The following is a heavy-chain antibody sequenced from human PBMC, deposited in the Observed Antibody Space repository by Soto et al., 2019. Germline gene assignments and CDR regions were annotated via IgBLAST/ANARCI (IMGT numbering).Heavy chain of an antibody. Sequence: ASLKVSCKASGYTFTSYYMHWVRQAPGQGLEWMGIINPSGGSTSYAQKFQGRVTMTRDTSTSTVYMELSSLRSEDTAVYYCARALLTGHWAFDIWGQGTMVTVSS. CDR2: INPSGGST. V-gene: IGHV1-46*03. CDR1: GYTFTSYY. CDR3: ARALLTGHWAFDI. J-gene: IGHJ3*02. D-gene: IGHD3-9*01.